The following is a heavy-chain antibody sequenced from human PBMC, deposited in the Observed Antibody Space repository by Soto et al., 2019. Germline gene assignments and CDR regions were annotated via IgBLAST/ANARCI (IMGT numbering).Heavy chain of an antibody. CDR1: GYTFTGYY. CDR3: ARRIAAAYGDAIDI. Sequence: ASVKVSCKASGYTFTGYYMHWVRQAPGQGLEWMGWINPNSGGTNYAQKFQGRVAMTRDTSISTAYMELSRLRSDDTAVYYCARRIAAAYGDAIDIWGQGTMVTVSS. D-gene: IGHD6-13*01. CDR2: INPNSGGT. J-gene: IGHJ3*02. V-gene: IGHV1-2*02.